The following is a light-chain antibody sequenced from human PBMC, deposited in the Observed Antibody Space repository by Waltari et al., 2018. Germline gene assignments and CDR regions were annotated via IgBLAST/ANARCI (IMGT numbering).Light chain of an antibody. CDR3: GAWDDSLNGYV. Sequence: QSVLTQPPSASGPPRPRVTISCSGSNSNIGSNTGNWYQHVPGTAPKVVIHTSNQRPSGVPDRFSGSRSGTSASLAISGLRSEDEADYFCGAWDDSLNGYVFGTGTKVTVL. CDR2: TSN. V-gene: IGLV1-44*01. J-gene: IGLJ1*01. CDR1: NSNIGSNT.